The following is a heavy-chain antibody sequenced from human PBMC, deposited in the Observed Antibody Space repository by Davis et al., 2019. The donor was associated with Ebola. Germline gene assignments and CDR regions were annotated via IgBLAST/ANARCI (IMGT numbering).Heavy chain of an antibody. CDR1: GYTFISYG. J-gene: IGHJ4*02. Sequence: AASVKVSCKASGYTFISYGISWVRQAPGQGLEWMGWINGYNGNTNYAQKLQGRVTMTTDTLTYIAYMELRSLRSEDTAVYYCARDLVGATDGSGDYWGQGTLVTVSS. V-gene: IGHV1-18*01. D-gene: IGHD1-26*01. CDR2: INGYNGNT. CDR3: ARDLVGATDGSGDY.